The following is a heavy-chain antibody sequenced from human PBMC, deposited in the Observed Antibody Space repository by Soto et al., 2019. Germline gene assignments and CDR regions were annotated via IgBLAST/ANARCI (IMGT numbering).Heavy chain of an antibody. V-gene: IGHV4-31*03. CDR2: IYYSGST. CDR1: GGSISSGGYY. D-gene: IGHD3-22*01. Sequence: SETLSLTCTVSGGSISSGGYYWSWIRQHPGKGLEWIGYIYYSGSTYYNPSLKSRVTISVDTSKNQFSLKLSSVTAADTAVYYRARDTYPLNYYDSSGYYYRGAFDIWGQGTMVTVSS. J-gene: IGHJ3*02. CDR3: ARDTYPLNYYDSSGYYYRGAFDI.